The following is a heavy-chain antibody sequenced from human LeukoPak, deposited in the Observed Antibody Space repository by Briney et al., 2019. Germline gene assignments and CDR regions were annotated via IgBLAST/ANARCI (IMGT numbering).Heavy chain of an antibody. CDR1: GFTFSNYA. Sequence: PGGSLRLSCAASGFTFSNYAMHWVRQAPGKGLEWGAVISYDGSNKYYADSVKGQFTISRDNSKNTFYLEMDSLSAEDTAVYYCARSRGATGYYWVDYWGQGTLVTVSS. J-gene: IGHJ4*02. D-gene: IGHD3-22*01. CDR2: ISYDGSNK. CDR3: ARSRGATGYYWVDY. V-gene: IGHV3-30-3*01.